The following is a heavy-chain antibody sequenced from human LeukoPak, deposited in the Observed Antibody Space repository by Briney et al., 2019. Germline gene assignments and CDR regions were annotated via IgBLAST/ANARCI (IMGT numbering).Heavy chain of an antibody. CDR1: GFTFSSYG. CDR3: AKDLWVFGVVIPGP. CDR2: ISYDGSNK. D-gene: IGHD3-3*01. Sequence: PGGSLRLSCAASGFTFSSYGMHWVRPAPGRGLEWVAVISYDGSNKYYADSVKGRFTISRDNSKNTLYPQMNSLRAEDTAVYYCAKDLWVFGVVIPGPWGQGTLVTVSS. J-gene: IGHJ5*02. V-gene: IGHV3-30*18.